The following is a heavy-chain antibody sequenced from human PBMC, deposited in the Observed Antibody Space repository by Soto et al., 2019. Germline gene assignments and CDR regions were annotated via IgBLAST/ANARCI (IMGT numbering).Heavy chain of an antibody. Sequence: ASETLSLTCAVYGGSFSRYYWSWIRQPPGKGLEWIGEINHSGSTNYNPSLKSRVTISVDTSKNQFSLKLSSVTAADTAVYYCARRDCSSTSCYTTSSWYFDLWGRGTLVTVSS. CDR3: ARRDCSSTSCYTTSSWYFDL. V-gene: IGHV4-34*01. CDR1: GGSFSRYY. J-gene: IGHJ2*01. D-gene: IGHD2-2*02. CDR2: INHSGST.